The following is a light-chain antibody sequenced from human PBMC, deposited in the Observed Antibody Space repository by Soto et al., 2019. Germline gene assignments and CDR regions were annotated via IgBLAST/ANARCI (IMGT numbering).Light chain of an antibody. CDR1: QSVNNN. Sequence: ETLMTQSPATLSVSPGARATLSCRASQSVNNNLAWYQQKLGQAPRVLIYGASTRATGIPARFTGSGSGTEFILTITSLQSEDSAVYYCQEYYTGPWTFGQGTKVEFK. CDR2: GAS. CDR3: QEYYTGPWT. J-gene: IGKJ1*01. V-gene: IGKV3-15*01.